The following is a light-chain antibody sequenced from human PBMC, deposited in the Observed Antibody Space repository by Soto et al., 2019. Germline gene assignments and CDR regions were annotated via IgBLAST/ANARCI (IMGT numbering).Light chain of an antibody. CDR2: GNS. V-gene: IGLV1-40*01. CDR1: SSNIGAGYD. CDR3: QSYDSSLSYF. Sequence: QSALTQPPSVSGAPGQRVTISCTGSSSNIGAGYDVHWYQQLPGTVPKLLIYGNSNRPSGVPDRFSGSKSGTSASLAITGLQAEDEADYYCQSYDSSLSYFFGTGTKLTVL. J-gene: IGLJ1*01.